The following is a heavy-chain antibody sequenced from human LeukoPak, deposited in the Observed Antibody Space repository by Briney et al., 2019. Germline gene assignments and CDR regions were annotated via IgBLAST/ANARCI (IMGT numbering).Heavy chain of an antibody. CDR3: AKCWSYLFDY. D-gene: IGHD1-26*01. CDR1: GFTFSSYG. Sequence: GGSLRLSCAASGFTFSSYGMHWVRQAPGKGLEGVAFIRYDGSNKYYAGSVKGRFTISRDNSKNTLYLQMNSLRAEDTAVYYCAKCWSYLFDYWGQGTLVTVTS. V-gene: IGHV3-30*02. CDR2: IRYDGSNK. J-gene: IGHJ4*02.